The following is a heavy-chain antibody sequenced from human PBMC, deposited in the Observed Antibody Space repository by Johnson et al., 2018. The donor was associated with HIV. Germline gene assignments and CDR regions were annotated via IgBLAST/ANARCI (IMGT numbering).Heavy chain of an antibody. Sequence: VQLVESGGGLVQPGRSLRLSCAASGFTFDDYAMHWVRQAPGKGLEWVSGISWNSGSTIYYADSVKGRFTISRDNAKNSLYLQMNSLRTEDTAVYYCARDSRYNNYGGGSVGAFDIWGQGTMVTVSS. J-gene: IGHJ3*02. CDR1: GFTFDDYA. D-gene: IGHD4-11*01. CDR3: ARDSRYNNYGGGSVGAFDI. CDR2: ISWNSGSTI. V-gene: IGHV3-9*01.